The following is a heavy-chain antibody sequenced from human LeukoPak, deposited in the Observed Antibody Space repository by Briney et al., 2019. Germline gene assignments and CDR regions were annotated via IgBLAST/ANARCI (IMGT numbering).Heavy chain of an antibody. Sequence: PGGSLRLSCEVSGFTFNSYWMDWVRQAPGKGLEWVANINEDGSKKNYVDPVKGRFTISRDNAKNSLYLQMNSLRAEDTALYYCAKDRSSGWPGTGAFDIWGQGTMVTVSS. D-gene: IGHD6-19*01. J-gene: IGHJ3*02. CDR3: AKDRSSGWPGTGAFDI. CDR2: INEDGSKK. CDR1: GFTFNSYW. V-gene: IGHV3-7*03.